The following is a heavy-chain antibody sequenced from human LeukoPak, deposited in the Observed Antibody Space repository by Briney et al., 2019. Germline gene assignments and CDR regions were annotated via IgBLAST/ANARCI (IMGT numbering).Heavy chain of an antibody. CDR1: GDSVSRSDSY. CDR2: IYYSGST. V-gene: IGHV4-39*07. CDR3: ARELSVVVPAATFDYFDY. D-gene: IGHD2-2*01. J-gene: IGHJ4*02. Sequence: SETLSLTCSVSGDSVSRSDSYWDWIRQPPGKGLEWIGTIYYSGSTYYNPSLKSRVTISVDTSKNQFSLKLSSVTAADTAVYYCARELSVVVPAATFDYFDYWGQGTLVTVSS.